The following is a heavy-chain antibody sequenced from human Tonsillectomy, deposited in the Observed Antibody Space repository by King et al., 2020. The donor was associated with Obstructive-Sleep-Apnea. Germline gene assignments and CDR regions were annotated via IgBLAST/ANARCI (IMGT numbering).Heavy chain of an antibody. CDR2: ISDDGSNK. Sequence: VQLVESGGGVVQPGRSLRLSCAASGFIFSTYSMHWVRQAPGKGLEWVAVISDDGSNKYYADSVKGRFTISRDNSKNTLYLQMNSLRAEDTAVYYCARDSFGMDVWGQGTTVTVSS. J-gene: IGHJ6*02. V-gene: IGHV3-30*04. CDR3: ARDSFGMDV. CDR1: GFIFSTYS.